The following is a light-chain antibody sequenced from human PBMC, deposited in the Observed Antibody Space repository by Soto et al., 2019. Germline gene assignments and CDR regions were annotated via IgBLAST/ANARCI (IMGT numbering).Light chain of an antibody. CDR2: GAS. J-gene: IGKJ2*01. CDR3: QQYDSSPVT. CDR1: QSVSSSY. Sequence: ENVVTQSPGTLSLSPGERATLSCRASQSVSSSYLTWYQQKPGQDPRLLIYGASSRATDIPYRFSGSGSGTDFTLTISRLEAEDFAVYYCQQYDSSPVTFVQGTKLEIK. V-gene: IGKV3-20*01.